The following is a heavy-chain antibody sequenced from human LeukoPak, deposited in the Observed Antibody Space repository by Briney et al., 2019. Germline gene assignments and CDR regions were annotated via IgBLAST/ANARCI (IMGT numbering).Heavy chain of an antibody. CDR3: ARDSSTSCFDY. V-gene: IGHV3-21*01. D-gene: IGHD2-2*01. CDR1: GFTFSSYS. Sequence: PGGSLRLSCAASGFTFSSYSMNWVRQAPGKGLEWVSSISSSSSYIYYADLVKGRFTISRDNAKNSLYLQMYSLRAEDTAVYYCARDSSTSCFDYWGQGTLVTVSS. J-gene: IGHJ4*02. CDR2: ISSSSSYI.